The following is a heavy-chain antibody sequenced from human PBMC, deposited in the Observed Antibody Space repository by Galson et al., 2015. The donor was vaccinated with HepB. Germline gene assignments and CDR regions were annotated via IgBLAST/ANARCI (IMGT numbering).Heavy chain of an antibody. J-gene: IGHJ4*02. V-gene: IGHV6-1*01. CDR3: ARGFSLAY. CDR1: GDSVSRDTTV. Sequence: CAISGDSVSRDTTVWNWIRQSPSRGLEWLGRTYYRPTKWYNDYAVSVESRITINPDTSKNQFSLQLTSVTPEDTAVYYCARGFSLAYWGQGTLVTVSS. CDR2: TYYRPTKWYN.